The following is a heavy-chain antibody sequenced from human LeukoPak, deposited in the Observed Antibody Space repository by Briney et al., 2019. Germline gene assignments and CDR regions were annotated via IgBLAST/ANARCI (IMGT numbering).Heavy chain of an antibody. Sequence: SETLSLTCTVSGDSMSDYYWSWIRQPAGEGPEWIGRIFSSGSTNYNPSLKGRVTMSVDTSKNQFSLRLSSVTAADTAVYYCARDLSSSWSNDAFEIWGQGTMVTVSS. J-gene: IGHJ3*02. CDR2: IFSSGST. CDR1: GDSMSDYY. D-gene: IGHD6-13*01. CDR3: ARDLSSSWSNDAFEI. V-gene: IGHV4-4*07.